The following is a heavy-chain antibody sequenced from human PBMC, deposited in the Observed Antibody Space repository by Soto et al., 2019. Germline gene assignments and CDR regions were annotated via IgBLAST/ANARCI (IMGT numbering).Heavy chain of an antibody. CDR3: ATNYGSGSTHFDY. Sequence: QVQLVQSGAEVKKPGSSVRLSCTASGDTFSFYTISWVRQAPGQGPEWMGRVIPMGGMADYPRKFQGRVTISADKSTSTAYMVLSSLRSDDTAVYFCATNYGSGSTHFDYWGQGTLVTVSS. D-gene: IGHD3-10*01. V-gene: IGHV1-69*02. CDR2: VIPMGGMA. J-gene: IGHJ4*02. CDR1: GDTFSFYT.